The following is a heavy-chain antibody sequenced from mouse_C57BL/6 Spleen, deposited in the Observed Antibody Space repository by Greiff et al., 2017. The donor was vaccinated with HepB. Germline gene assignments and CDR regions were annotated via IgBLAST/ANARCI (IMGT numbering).Heavy chain of an antibody. CDR1: GFSLTSYG. J-gene: IGHJ4*01. CDR3: ARDGYYVRAMDY. V-gene: IGHV2-6*03. D-gene: IGHD2-3*01. CDR2: IWSDGST. Sequence: VMLVESGPGLVAPPQSLSITCTVSGFSLTSYGVHWVRQPPGKGLEWLVVIWSDGSTTYNSALKSRLSISKDNSKSQVFLKMNSLQTDDTAMYYCARDGYYVRAMDYWGQGTSVTVSS.